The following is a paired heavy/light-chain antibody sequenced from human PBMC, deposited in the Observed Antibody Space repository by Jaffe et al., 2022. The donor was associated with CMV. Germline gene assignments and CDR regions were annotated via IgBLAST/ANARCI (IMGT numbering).Light chain of an antibody. Sequence: SYELTQPPSVSVSPGQVARITCSGDALPKQYAYWYQQKSGQAPVLVIFEDNKRPSGIPERFSGSSSGTMATLTISGAQVEDEADYYCYSTDNSDNLGVFGGGTKVTVL. J-gene: IGLJ2*01. CDR3: YSTDNSDNLGV. CDR2: EDN. CDR1: ALPKQY. V-gene: IGLV3-10*01.
Heavy chain of an antibody. Sequence: QLVESGGGLVKPGGSLRLSCAASGFTLTNSWVNWVRQAPGKGLEWVGRIKRNTAGGTTAYAAPLKGRCTISRDDSKDTVYLDMNSLKTEDTAVYYCLHSSFHMDVRGTGTTVIVSS. D-gene: IGHD2-15*01. CDR2: IKRNTAGGTT. CDR1: GFTLTNSW. CDR3: LHSSFHMDV. J-gene: IGHJ6*03. V-gene: IGHV3-15*05.